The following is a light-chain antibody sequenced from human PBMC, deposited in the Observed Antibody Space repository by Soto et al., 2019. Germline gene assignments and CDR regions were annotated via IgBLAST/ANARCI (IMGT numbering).Light chain of an antibody. J-gene: IGLJ1*01. CDR2: SNN. V-gene: IGLV1-44*01. CDR1: RSNIGSNS. Sequence: QSVLTQPPSASGTPGQRVTISLSGDRSNIGSNSVNWYQQLPGTAPKLLIYSNNQRPSGVPDRFSGSKSGTSASLAISGLQSEDEADYYCAAWDDSLNGRYVFGTGTKVTVL. CDR3: AAWDDSLNGRYV.